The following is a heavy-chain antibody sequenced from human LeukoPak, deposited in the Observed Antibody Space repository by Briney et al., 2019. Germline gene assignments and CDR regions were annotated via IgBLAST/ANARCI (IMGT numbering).Heavy chain of an antibody. CDR3: ARVGYSYPKFDC. J-gene: IGHJ4*02. D-gene: IGHD5-18*01. CDR1: GFTFSSYS. V-gene: IGHV3-74*01. Sequence: GGSLRLSCAASGFTFSSYSMNWVRQAPGKGLVWVSRIDSDGRSTNYADSVKGRFTISRDNAKNTLYLQMSSLRAEDTAVYYCARVGYSYPKFDCWGQGTLVTVSS. CDR2: IDSDGRST.